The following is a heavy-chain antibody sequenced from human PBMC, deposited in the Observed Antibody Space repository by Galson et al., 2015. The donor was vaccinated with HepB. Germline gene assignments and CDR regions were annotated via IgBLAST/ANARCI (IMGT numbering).Heavy chain of an antibody. Sequence: SLRLSCAASGFTFSSYGMHWVRQAPGKGLEWVAFIRYDGSNKYYADSVKGRFTISRDNSKNTLYLQMNSLRAEDTAVYYCAKDGGDKRFGDLYYYFDYWGQGTLVTVSS. V-gene: IGHV3-30*02. D-gene: IGHD3-10*01. CDR2: IRYDGSNK. CDR1: GFTFSSYG. J-gene: IGHJ4*02. CDR3: AKDGGDKRFGDLYYYFDY.